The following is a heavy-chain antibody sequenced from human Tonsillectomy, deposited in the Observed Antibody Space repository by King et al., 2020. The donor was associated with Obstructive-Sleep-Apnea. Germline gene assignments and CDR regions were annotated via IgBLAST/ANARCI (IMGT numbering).Heavy chain of an antibody. J-gene: IGHJ4*02. Sequence: LQLVQSGGGLVKPGGSLRLSCAASGFTFSSYSMNWVRQAPGKGLEWVSSISSSSSYIYYADSVKGRFTISRDNAKNSLYLQMNSLRAEDTAVYYCARDRGGYNFQPSNWGQGTLVTVSS. V-gene: IGHV3-21*01. CDR1: GFTFSSYS. CDR2: ISSSSSYI. D-gene: IGHD5-24*01. CDR3: ARDRGGYNFQPSN.